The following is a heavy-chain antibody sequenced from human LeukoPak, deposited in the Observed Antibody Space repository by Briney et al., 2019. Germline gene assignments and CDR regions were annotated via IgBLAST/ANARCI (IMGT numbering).Heavy chain of an antibody. J-gene: IGHJ4*02. CDR1: GFTFSGYS. Sequence: PGGSLRLSCAASGFTFSGYSMNWVRQAPGKGLEWVSSISSSSSYIYYADSVKGRFTISRDNAKNSLYLQMNSPRAEDTAVYYCARERDYDFWSGYYPLDYWGQGTLVTVSS. D-gene: IGHD3-3*01. CDR3: ARERDYDFWSGYYPLDY. V-gene: IGHV3-21*01. CDR2: ISSSSSYI.